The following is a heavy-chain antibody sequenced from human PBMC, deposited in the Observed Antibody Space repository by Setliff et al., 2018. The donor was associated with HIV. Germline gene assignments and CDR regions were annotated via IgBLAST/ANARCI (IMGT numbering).Heavy chain of an antibody. CDR1: GDSIDRTGYY. Sequence: SETLSLTCTVSGDSIDRTGYYWGWIRQPPGKGLEWIGSIYYNGNTYSNPSLKSRVTISVDTSKNQFSLKVNSVTAADTAVYYCVGDETTVTFDYWGQGTLVTVSS. D-gene: IGHD4-17*01. V-gene: IGHV4-39*01. CDR2: IYYNGNT. J-gene: IGHJ4*02. CDR3: VGDETTVTFDY.